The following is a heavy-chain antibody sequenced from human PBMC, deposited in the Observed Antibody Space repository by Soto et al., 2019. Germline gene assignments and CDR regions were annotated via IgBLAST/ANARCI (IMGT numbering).Heavy chain of an antibody. J-gene: IGHJ4*02. V-gene: IGHV4-39*01. D-gene: IGHD2-2*03. CDR3: ARLGIVVVPADFDY. CDR2: IYYSGST. CDR1: GGSISSSSYY. Sequence: SETLSLTCTVSGGSISSSSYYWGWIRQPPGKGLEWIGSIYYSGSTYYNPSLKSRVTISVDTSKNQFSLKLSSVTAADTAVYYCARLGIVVVPADFDYWGQGTLVTVSS.